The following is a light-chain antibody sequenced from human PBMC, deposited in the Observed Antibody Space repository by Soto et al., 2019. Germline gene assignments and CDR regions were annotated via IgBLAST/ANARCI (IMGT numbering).Light chain of an antibody. CDR3: QQYGSSPPLT. CDR2: GAY. V-gene: IGKV3-20*01. Sequence: EIVLTQSPGTLSLSPGERATLSCRASQSVSSSYLAWYQQKPGQARRLLIYGAYSRATVIPDRFSGSGSGTEFTLTISRLEPEDFAVYYCQQYGSSPPLTFGGGTKVEIK. J-gene: IGKJ4*01. CDR1: QSVSSSY.